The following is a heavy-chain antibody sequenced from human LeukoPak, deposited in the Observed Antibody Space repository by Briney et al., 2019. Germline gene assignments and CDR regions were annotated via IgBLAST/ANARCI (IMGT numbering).Heavy chain of an antibody. Sequence: GGSLRLSCAASGVTFSNYALDWVRQAPGKGLEWVSAISNDGGGTNYADFVRGRFTISRDNSKNTLFLQMNSLRAEDTALYYCAKGSSGYFADLWGQGTLVTVSS. CDR1: GVTFSNYA. D-gene: IGHD3-22*01. CDR2: ISNDGGGT. CDR3: AKGSSGYFADL. V-gene: IGHV3-23*01. J-gene: IGHJ5*02.